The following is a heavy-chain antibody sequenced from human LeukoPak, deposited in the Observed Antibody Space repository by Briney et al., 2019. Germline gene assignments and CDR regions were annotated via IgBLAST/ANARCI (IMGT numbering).Heavy chain of an antibody. CDR1: GGSISHYF. J-gene: IGHJ6*04. Sequence: SETLSLTCTVSGGSISHYFWSWIRQPPGQGLEWVGYVYYRGNTICSPSLRSRVTISVDSSKNEFSLKMTSVTAADTAVYYCARHADIAAYREGMDVWGKGTTVTVSS. V-gene: IGHV4-59*01. CDR2: VYYRGNT. D-gene: IGHD2-15*01. CDR3: ARHADIAAYREGMDV.